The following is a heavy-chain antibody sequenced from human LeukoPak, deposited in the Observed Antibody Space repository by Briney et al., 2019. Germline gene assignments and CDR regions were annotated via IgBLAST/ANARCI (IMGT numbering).Heavy chain of an antibody. Sequence: PSETLSLTCAVYGGSFSGYYWSWIRQPPGKGLEWIGEINHSGSTNYNPSLKSRVTISVDTSKNQFSLKLSSVTAADTAVYYCARGRKYYYGSGSYGARVRLDYWGQGTLVTVSS. CDR1: GGSFSGYY. CDR2: INHSGST. J-gene: IGHJ4*02. D-gene: IGHD3-10*01. V-gene: IGHV4-34*01. CDR3: ARGRKYYYGSGSYGARVRLDY.